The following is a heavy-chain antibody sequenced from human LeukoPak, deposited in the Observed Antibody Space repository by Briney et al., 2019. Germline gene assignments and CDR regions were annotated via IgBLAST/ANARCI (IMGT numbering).Heavy chain of an antibody. CDR2: ISGGGDST. CDR3: AKAHYYDSSDYKVGAFDI. Sequence: GGSLRLSCAASKFTFSSYAMSWVRQAPGKGLEWVSAISGGGDSTYYADSVKGRFTISRDNSRNTLYLLMNSLRAEDTAVYYCAKAHYYDSSDYKVGAFDIWGQGTMVTVSS. J-gene: IGHJ3*02. V-gene: IGHV3-23*01. D-gene: IGHD3-22*01. CDR1: KFTFSSYA.